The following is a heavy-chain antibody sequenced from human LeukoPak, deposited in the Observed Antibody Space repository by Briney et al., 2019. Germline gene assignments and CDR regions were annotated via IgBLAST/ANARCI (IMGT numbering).Heavy chain of an antibody. D-gene: IGHD6-6*01. CDR3: AREGGSSSSLNY. J-gene: IGHJ4*02. CDR1: GGSIYSYY. Sequence: SETLSLTCTVSGGSIYSYYWCWIRQPPGKGLEWIGYIYYSGSTNYNPSLKSRVTISVDTSMSRFSLKLSSVTAADTAVYYCAREGGSSSSLNYWGQGTLVTVSS. V-gene: IGHV4-59*01. CDR2: IYYSGST.